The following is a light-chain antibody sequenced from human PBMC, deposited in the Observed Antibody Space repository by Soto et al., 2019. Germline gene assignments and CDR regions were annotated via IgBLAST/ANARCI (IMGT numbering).Light chain of an antibody. CDR1: SSDVGDYNY. Sequence: QSALTQPASVSGSPGQSITISCTGASSDVGDYNYVSWYQHHPGKAPKLLIYEVNNRPSGVSDRFSGSKSGNVASLTISWLQAEDEAAYYCSSYTSSSTYVFGNGTKVTV. V-gene: IGLV2-14*01. CDR3: SSYTSSSTYV. CDR2: EVN. J-gene: IGLJ1*01.